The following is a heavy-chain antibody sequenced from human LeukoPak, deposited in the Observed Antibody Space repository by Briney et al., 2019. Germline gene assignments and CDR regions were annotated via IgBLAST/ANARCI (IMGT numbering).Heavy chain of an antibody. CDR2: IYYSGST. D-gene: IGHD3-22*01. Sequence: PSETLSLTCTVSGGSISSSSYYWGWIRQPPGKGLEWIGSIYYSGSTYYNPSLKSRVTISVDTSKYQFSLKLSSVTAADTAVYYCARHSYYDSSPDYWGQGTLVTVSS. J-gene: IGHJ4*02. V-gene: IGHV4-39*01. CDR3: ARHSYYDSSPDY. CDR1: GGSISSSSYY.